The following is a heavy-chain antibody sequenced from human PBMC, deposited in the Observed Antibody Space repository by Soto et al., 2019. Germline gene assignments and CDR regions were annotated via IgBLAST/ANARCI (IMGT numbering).Heavy chain of an antibody. CDR2: TYYRSKWYN. Sequence: QSQTLSLTCAISGDSVSSNSAAWNWIRQSPSRGLEWLGRTYYRSKWYNDYAVSVKSRITINPDTSKNQFSLQLNSVTPEETAVYYCARGPNPAKKVVGATTYYYYGMDVWGQGTTVTVSS. CDR1: GDSVSSNSAA. V-gene: IGHV6-1*01. D-gene: IGHD1-26*01. CDR3: ARGPNPAKKVVGATTYYYYGMDV. J-gene: IGHJ6*02.